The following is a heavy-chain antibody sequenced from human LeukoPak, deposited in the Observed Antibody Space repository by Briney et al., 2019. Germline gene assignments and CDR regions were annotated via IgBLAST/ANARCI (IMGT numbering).Heavy chain of an antibody. CDR1: GFTFSSYV. D-gene: IGHD5-12*01. Sequence: GGSLRLSCAASGFTFSSYVMSWLRQAPGKGLEWGSGNSGSGGRTYYADSVKGRFTISRDNSKNTLYLQMNSLRAEDTAVYYCATVGDIVVTKYFDYWGQGTLVTVSS. CDR2: NSGSGGRT. CDR3: ATVGDIVVTKYFDY. J-gene: IGHJ4*02. V-gene: IGHV3-23*01.